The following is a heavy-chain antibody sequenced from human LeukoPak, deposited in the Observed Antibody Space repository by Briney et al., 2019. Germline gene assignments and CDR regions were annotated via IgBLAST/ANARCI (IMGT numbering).Heavy chain of an antibody. CDR3: AREVTGY. D-gene: IGHD4-11*01. Sequence: GGSLRLSCAASGFPFSSYDMNWVRQTPGKGLEWVSYISDTGRTTYYAEHVKGRFTISRDNTKNSLYLQMNSLRAEDTAVYYCAREVTGYWGQGTLVTVSS. CDR1: GFPFSSYD. J-gene: IGHJ4*02. CDR2: ISDTGRTT. V-gene: IGHV3-48*03.